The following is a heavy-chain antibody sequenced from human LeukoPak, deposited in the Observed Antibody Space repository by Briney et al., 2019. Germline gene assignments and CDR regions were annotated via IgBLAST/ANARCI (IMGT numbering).Heavy chain of an antibody. D-gene: IGHD4-23*01. J-gene: IGHJ4*02. Sequence: GGSLSLSCAASGFTFSSYSMNWVRQAPGKGLEWVSSISSSSSYIYYADSVKGRFTISRDNAKNSLYLEMNSLRAEDTAVYYCARDSSGGNEGYCGQGTLVTVSS. CDR2: ISSSSSYI. V-gene: IGHV3-21*01. CDR3: ARDSSGGNEGY. CDR1: GFTFSSYS.